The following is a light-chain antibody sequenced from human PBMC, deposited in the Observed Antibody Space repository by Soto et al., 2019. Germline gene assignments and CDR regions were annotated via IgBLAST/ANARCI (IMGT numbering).Light chain of an antibody. V-gene: IGKV1-5*03. Sequence: DIQMTQSPSTLSASVGDRVTITCRASQNIDRWLAWYQQKPGKAPNLLIYGASNLESGVPSRFSGSGSGTEFTLNISSLRPDDFAPYYCQQYNSYPWTVGQGTKVEIK. CDR1: QNIDRW. CDR3: QQYNSYPWT. J-gene: IGKJ1*01. CDR2: GAS.